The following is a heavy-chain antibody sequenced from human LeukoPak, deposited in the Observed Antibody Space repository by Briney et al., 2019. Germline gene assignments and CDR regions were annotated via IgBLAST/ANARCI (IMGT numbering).Heavy chain of an antibody. Sequence: SETLSLTCAASGVSISSHYWSWIRQPPGKGLEWIGYIYYSGSTNYNPSLKSRVTMSVDTSKNQFSLKLSSVTAADTAVYYCARDSTGSSWNDYWGQGTLVTVSS. D-gene: IGHD6-13*01. V-gene: IGHV4-59*11. CDR1: GVSISSHY. CDR3: ARDSTGSSWNDY. CDR2: IYYSGST. J-gene: IGHJ4*02.